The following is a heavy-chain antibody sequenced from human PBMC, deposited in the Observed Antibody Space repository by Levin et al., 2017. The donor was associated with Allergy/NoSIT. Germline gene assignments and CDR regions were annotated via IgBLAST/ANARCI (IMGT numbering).Heavy chain of an antibody. V-gene: IGHV1-2*04. Sequence: ASVKVSCTASGYTFSDYYLDWVRQAPGQGPEWMGRINPKSGDTIYALKFQGWVTMTRATSISTAYLELGRLRSDDTAVYYCAPGPKHTFSTTSVYFFYYGLDVWGQGTTVTVSS. CDR3: APGPKHTFSTTSVYFFYYGLDV. CDR2: INPKSGDT. J-gene: IGHJ6*02. D-gene: IGHD3-22*01. CDR1: GYTFSDYY.